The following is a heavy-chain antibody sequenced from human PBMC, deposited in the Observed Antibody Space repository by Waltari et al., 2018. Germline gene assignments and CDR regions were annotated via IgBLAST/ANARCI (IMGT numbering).Heavy chain of an antibody. J-gene: IGHJ4*02. D-gene: IGHD3-3*01. Sequence: QLQLQESGPGLVKPSETLSLTCVVSGDSDSSHPYSWGWIRQPPGKTLEWIGSLFYGGRSYYNPSLRSRVTIYVDTSRNQLSLNLNSVTAADTAVYYCARLHDFSGGYRFDSWGQGTLVTVPS. CDR2: LFYGGRS. V-gene: IGHV4-39*01. CDR1: GDSDSSHPYS. CDR3: ARLHDFSGGYRFDS.